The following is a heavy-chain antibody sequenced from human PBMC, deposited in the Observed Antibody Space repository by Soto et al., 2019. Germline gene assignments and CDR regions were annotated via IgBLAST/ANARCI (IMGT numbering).Heavy chain of an antibody. J-gene: IGHJ5*02. CDR2: ISSSSSYI. CDR3: ARGHRKSSNNWFDP. D-gene: IGHD6-19*01. Sequence: EVQLVESGGGLVKPGGSLRLSCAASGFTFSSYSMNWVRQAPGKGLEWVSSISSSSSYIYYADSVKGRFTISRDNAKNSLYLQMNSLRAEDTAVYYCARGHRKSSNNWFDPWGQGTLVTVSS. CDR1: GFTFSSYS. V-gene: IGHV3-21*01.